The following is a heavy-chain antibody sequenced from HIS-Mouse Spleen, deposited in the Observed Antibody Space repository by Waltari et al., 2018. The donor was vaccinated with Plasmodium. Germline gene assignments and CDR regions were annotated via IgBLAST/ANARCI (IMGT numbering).Heavy chain of an antibody. CDR1: GLPVSRHY. CDR3: ARGMKSSSSAFDI. D-gene: IGHD6-6*01. J-gene: IGHJ3*02. CDR2: IYSGGST. Sequence: EVQLVDSGGGLIKPGGSVRLSCAASGLPVSRHYMSRVRQSPGKGLEWVSVIYSGGSTYYADSVKGRFTISRDNSKNTLYLQMNSLRAEDTAVYYCARGMKSSSSAFDIWGQGTMVTVSS. V-gene: IGHV3-53*01.